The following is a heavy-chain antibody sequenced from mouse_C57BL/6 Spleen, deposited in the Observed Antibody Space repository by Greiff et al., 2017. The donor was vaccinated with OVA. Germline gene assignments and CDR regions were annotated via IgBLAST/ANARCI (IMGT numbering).Heavy chain of an antibody. CDR2: IYPGDGDT. CDR1: GYAFSSSW. Sequence: VQLQQSGPELVKPGASVKISCKASGYAFSSSWMNWVKQRPGKGLEWIGRIYPGDGDTNYNGKFKGKATLTADKSSSTAYMQLSSLTSEDSAVYCCARERLGLYYAMDYWGQGTSVTVSS. J-gene: IGHJ4*01. CDR3: ARERLGLYYAMDY. D-gene: IGHD4-1*01. V-gene: IGHV1-82*01.